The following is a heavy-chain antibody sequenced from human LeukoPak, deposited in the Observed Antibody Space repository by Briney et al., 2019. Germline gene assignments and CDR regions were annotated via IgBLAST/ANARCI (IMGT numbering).Heavy chain of an antibody. Sequence: SETLSLTCTVSGGSISIYYWSWIRQPPGKGLEWIGYIYYSGSTNYNPSLKSRVTISVDTSKNQFSLKLSSVTAADTAVYYCARPGGRFRAFDIWGQGTMVTVSS. D-gene: IGHD3-3*01. V-gene: IGHV4-59*08. CDR3: ARPGGRFRAFDI. CDR1: GGSISIYY. CDR2: IYYSGST. J-gene: IGHJ3*02.